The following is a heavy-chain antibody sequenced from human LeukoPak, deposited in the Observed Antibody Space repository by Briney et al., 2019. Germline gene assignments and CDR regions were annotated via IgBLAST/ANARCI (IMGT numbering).Heavy chain of an antibody. Sequence: GASVKVSCKASGYTFTSYAMHWVRQAPGQRLEWMGWINAGNGNTKYSQKFQGRVTITRDTSTSTAYMELSSLRSEDTAVYYCARDQGSSSWYGSDYWGQGTLVTVSS. D-gene: IGHD6-13*01. CDR2: INAGNGNT. V-gene: IGHV1-3*01. CDR1: GYTFTSYA. CDR3: ARDQGSSSWYGSDY. J-gene: IGHJ4*02.